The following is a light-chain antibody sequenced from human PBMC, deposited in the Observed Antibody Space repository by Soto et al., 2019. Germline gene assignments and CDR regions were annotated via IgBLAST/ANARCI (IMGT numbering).Light chain of an antibody. CDR1: QDISNY. CDR2: DAS. CDR3: QQANSLPIT. V-gene: IGKV1-33*01. J-gene: IGKJ5*01. Sequence: DIHMTHSPSSLSSSLVDRVTITCEASQDISNYLNWYQQKPGKAPKLLIYDASNLETGVPSRFSGSGSGTDFTLTISSLQPEDFATYYCQQANSLPITFGQGTRLEIK.